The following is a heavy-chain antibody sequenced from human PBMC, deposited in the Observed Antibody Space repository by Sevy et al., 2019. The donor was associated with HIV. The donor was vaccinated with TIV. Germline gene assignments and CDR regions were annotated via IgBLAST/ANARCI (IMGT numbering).Heavy chain of an antibody. D-gene: IGHD3-3*01. CDR2: ILFDGRNK. CDR3: ASRGGDFWNGYNFDH. J-gene: IGHJ4*02. V-gene: IGHV3-30*03. Sequence: GGCLRLSCAASGFTFSDFAMAWVRQAPGKGLEWVALILFDGRNKYYADSVMGRFTISRDNSKKTLFLEMNSLRHDDTAMYYCASRGGDFWNGYNFDHWGQGTLVTVSS. CDR1: GFTFSDFA.